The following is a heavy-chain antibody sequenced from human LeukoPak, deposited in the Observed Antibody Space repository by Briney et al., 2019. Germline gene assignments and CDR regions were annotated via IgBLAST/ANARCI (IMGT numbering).Heavy chain of an antibody. J-gene: IGHJ4*02. CDR1: GFTVSSNY. D-gene: IGHD3-10*01. CDR2: IYSGGST. Sequence: GGSLRLSCAASGFTVSSNYMSWVRQAPGKGLEWVSVIYSGGSTYYADSVKGRFTISRDNSKNTVYFQMNSLRAEDTAVYYCARGLPGYEFGLRGALFDHWGQGTLVTVSS. V-gene: IGHV3-53*01. CDR3: ARGLPGYEFGLRGALFDH.